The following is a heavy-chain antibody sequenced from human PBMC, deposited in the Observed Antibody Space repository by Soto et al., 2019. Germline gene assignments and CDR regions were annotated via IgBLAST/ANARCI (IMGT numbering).Heavy chain of an antibody. CDR1: GGSFSGYY. D-gene: IGHD3-22*01. J-gene: IGHJ6*02. CDR2: INHSGST. CDR3: ARGSPMIVVVMPGRYYYGMDV. V-gene: IGHV4-34*01. Sequence: SETLSLTCAVYGGSFSGYYWSWIRQPPGKGLEWIGEINHSGSTNYNPSLKSRVTISVDTSKNQFSLKLSSVTAADTAVYYCARGSPMIVVVMPGRYYYGMDVWGQGTTVTVSS.